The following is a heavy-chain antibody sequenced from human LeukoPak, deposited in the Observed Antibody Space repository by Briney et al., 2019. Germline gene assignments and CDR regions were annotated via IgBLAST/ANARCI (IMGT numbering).Heavy chain of an antibody. V-gene: IGHV3-7*01. D-gene: IGHD6-13*01. CDR1: GFTYTDYW. CDR2: IRQDGGEK. J-gene: IGHJ4*01. CDR3: ARDGTAAGLYFDL. Sequence: GGSLRLSCAVSGFTYTDYWMNWVRQAPGKGLEWVASIRQDGGEKSYVDSVKGRFTISRDNTKSSLYLQINSLRAEDTAVYYCARDGTAAGLYFDLWGQGTLVTVSS.